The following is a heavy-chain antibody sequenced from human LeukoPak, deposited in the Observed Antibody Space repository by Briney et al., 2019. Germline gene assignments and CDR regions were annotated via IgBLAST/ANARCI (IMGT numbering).Heavy chain of an antibody. V-gene: IGHV4-39*01. CDR2: IYYSGTT. CDR3: ARHLRPAMVREHNWFDP. D-gene: IGHD3-10*01. CDR1: GGSISSSGYY. J-gene: IGHJ5*02. Sequence: PSETLSLTCTVSGGSISSSGYYWGWIRQPPGKGLEWIGSIYYSGTTYYNPSLKGRVTISVDTSKNQFSLKLSSVTAADTAVYYCARHLRPAMVREHNWFDPWGQGTLVTVSS.